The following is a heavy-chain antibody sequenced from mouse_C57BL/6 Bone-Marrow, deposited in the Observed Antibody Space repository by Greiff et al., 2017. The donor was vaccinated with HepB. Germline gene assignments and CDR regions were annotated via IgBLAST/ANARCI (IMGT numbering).Heavy chain of an antibody. D-gene: IGHD1-1*01. V-gene: IGHV1-64*01. Sequence: QVQLQQPGAELVKPGASVKLSCKASGYTFTSYWMHWVKQRPGQGLEWIGMIHPNSGSTNYNEKFKSKATLTVDKSSSTAYMQLSSLTSEDSAVYYCARLGYYGSSYSYFDVWGTGTTVTVSS. J-gene: IGHJ1*03. CDR1: GYTFTSYW. CDR3: ARLGYYGSSYSYFDV. CDR2: IHPNSGST.